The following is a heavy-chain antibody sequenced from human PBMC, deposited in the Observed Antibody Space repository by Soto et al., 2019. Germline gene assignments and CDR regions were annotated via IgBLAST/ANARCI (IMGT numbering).Heavy chain of an antibody. V-gene: IGHV4-39*01. CDR1: GESISSSSYY. Sequence: SETLSLTCIVSGESISSSSYYWGWIRQPPGKGLEWIGSIYYSGRTYYNPSFTSRVTISIDTSKNQFSLKLSSVTATDTAVYYCARQRTTVVTQAYFDHWGQGALVTVSS. CDR2: IYYSGRT. J-gene: IGHJ4*02. D-gene: IGHD2-21*02. CDR3: ARQRTTVVTQAYFDH.